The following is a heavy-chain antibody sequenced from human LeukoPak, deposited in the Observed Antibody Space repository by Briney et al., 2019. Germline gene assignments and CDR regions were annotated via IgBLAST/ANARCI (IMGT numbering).Heavy chain of an antibody. V-gene: IGHV4-34*01. CDR1: GGYFSAYY. D-gene: IGHD6-13*01. Sequence: SETLSLTCAVYGGYFSAYYWSWIRQPPGKGLEWIGEINHSGSTNYNPSLKSRVTISVDTSKNQFSLKLSSVTAADTAVYYCARGPPRIEAAGVWYRYWGQGTLVTVSS. J-gene: IGHJ4*02. CDR3: ARGPPRIEAAGVWYRY. CDR2: INHSGST.